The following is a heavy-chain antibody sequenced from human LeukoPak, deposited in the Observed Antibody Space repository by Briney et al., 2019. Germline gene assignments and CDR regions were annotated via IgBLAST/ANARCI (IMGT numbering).Heavy chain of an antibody. D-gene: IGHD3-10*01. CDR3: ARRHGSGSYYSRNFDY. Sequence: SETLSLTCAVYGGSFSGYYWSWIRQPPGKGLEWIGEINHSGSTNYNPSLKSRVTISVDTSKNQLSLKLSSVTAADTAVYYCARRHGSGSYYSRNFDYWGQGTLVTVSS. CDR2: INHSGST. J-gene: IGHJ4*02. V-gene: IGHV4-34*01. CDR1: GGSFSGYY.